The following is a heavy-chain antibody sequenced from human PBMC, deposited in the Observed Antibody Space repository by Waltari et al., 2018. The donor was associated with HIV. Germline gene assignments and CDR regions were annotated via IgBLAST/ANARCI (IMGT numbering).Heavy chain of an antibody. CDR3: AKGPTLTSPPTYFNY. J-gene: IGHJ4*02. CDR1: GFTFDDYA. V-gene: IGHV3-9*01. CDR2: IIWNSGSI. D-gene: IGHD2-2*01. Sequence: EVHLVESGGGLVQPGRSLRLSCAASGFTFDDYAMHWVRQTPGKGLEWVSGIIWNSGSIGYADSVKGRFTIARDNAKNSLFLQMNSLRPEDTAFYYCAKGPTLTSPPTYFNYWGQGTLVTVSS.